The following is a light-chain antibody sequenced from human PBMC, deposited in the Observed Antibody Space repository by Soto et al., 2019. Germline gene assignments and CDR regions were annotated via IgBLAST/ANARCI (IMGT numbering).Light chain of an antibody. J-gene: IGKJ1*01. CDR1: QSISSY. CDR2: AAS. CDR3: QQYNTFST. Sequence: DIQMTQSPSSLSASVGDRVTITCRASQSISSYLNWYQQKPGKAPXXLIYAASSLQSGVPSRFSGSGSGTEFTLTISSLQPDDFATYYCQQYNTFSTFGQGTKVDIK. V-gene: IGKV1-5*01.